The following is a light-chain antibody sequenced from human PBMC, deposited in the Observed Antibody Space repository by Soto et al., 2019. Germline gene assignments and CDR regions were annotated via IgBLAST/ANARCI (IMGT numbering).Light chain of an antibody. V-gene: IGKV1-27*01. CDR1: QGIRHY. CDR3: QNFVIAPQT. CDR2: DAS. Sequence: DIQMTQSPSSLSASLGDRVTITCRASQGIRHYLAWYQQKPGKVPKLLIYDASNLQSGVTSRLRFGGSRTEFTLTISTLQSEDVASYYCQNFVIAPQTFGQGTKLDIK. J-gene: IGKJ1*01.